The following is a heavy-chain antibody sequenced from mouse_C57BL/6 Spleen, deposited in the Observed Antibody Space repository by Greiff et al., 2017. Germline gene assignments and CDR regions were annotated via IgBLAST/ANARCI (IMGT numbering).Heavy chain of an antibody. Sequence: QVQLKQPGAELVMPGASVKLSCKASGYTFTSYWMHWVKQRPGQGLEWIGEIDPSDSYTNYNQKFKGKSTLTVDKSSSTAYMQLSSLTSEDSAVYYCARSGDYGNSYYFDYWGQGTTLTVSS. CDR3: ARSGDYGNSYYFDY. CDR1: GYTFTSYW. CDR2: IDPSDSYT. J-gene: IGHJ2*01. D-gene: IGHD2-1*01. V-gene: IGHV1-69*01.